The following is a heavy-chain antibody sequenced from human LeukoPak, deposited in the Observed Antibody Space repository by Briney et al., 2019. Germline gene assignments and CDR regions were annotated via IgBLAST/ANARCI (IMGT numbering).Heavy chain of an antibody. D-gene: IGHD3-9*01. CDR3: ARDPLTLYDYYMDV. V-gene: IGHV3-21*01. Sequence: PGGSLRLSCAASGFTFSSYSMNWVRQAPGKGLEWVSSISSSSSYIYYADSVRGRFTISRDNAKNSLYLQMNSLRAEDTAVYYCARDPLTLYDYYMDVWGKGTTVTVSS. CDR2: ISSSSSYI. J-gene: IGHJ6*03. CDR1: GFTFSSYS.